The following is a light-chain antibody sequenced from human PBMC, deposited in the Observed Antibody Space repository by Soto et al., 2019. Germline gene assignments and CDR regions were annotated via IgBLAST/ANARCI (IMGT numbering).Light chain of an antibody. V-gene: IGLV2-23*01. J-gene: IGLJ2*01. CDR1: SSDVGSYNL. CDR3: CSYAGSQVGV. CDR2: ECT. Sequence: QSVLTQPASVSGSPGQSITISCTGTSSDVGSYNLVSWYQQHPGEVPKLMIYECTKRPSGVSNRFSGSKSGNTASLTISGLQAEDEADYYCCSYAGSQVGVFGGGTKLTVL.